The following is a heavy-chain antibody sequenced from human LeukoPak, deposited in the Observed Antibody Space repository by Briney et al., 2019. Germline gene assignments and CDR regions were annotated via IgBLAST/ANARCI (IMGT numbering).Heavy chain of an antibody. D-gene: IGHD4-23*01. Sequence: PGGSLRLSCAXSGFTFSSXXXXXXXXAPGXXXXXXXALRGSGHSTYYADSVKGRFIISRDNXKNTLYLQMNSLRAEDTAVYYCAKVIGFYDGNPYFDYWGQGTLVTVSS. CDR2: LRGSGHST. CDR3: AKVIGFYDGNPYFDY. V-gene: IGHV3-23*01. CDR1: GFTFSSXX. J-gene: IGHJ4*02.